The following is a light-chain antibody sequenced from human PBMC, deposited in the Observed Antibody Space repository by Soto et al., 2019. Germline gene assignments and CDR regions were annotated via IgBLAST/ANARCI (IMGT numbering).Light chain of an antibody. V-gene: IGKV1-39*01. J-gene: IGKJ1*01. Sequence: DIQMTQSPSSLSASVGDRVTITCRVSQSISRYLHWYQQKPGKAPKLLIYGVSSLQSGVPSRFSVSGSGTDFTLTISSLQPEDFATYYCQQRYSTPLTFGQGTKVEIK. CDR1: QSISRY. CDR3: QQRYSTPLT. CDR2: GVS.